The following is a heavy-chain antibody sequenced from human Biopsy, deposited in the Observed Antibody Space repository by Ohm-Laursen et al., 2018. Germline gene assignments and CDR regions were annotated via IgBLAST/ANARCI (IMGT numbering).Heavy chain of an antibody. CDR2: IPSVGSWT. CDR1: GFTFNAYW. J-gene: IGHJ6*02. Sequence: SLRLSCPASGFTFNAYWMYWVRQVPGKGLVWVSPIPSVGSWTTSADSVKGRFTISRDNAKNTLYLQMNSLRAEDTAVYYCVSFLKDLNMAVWGQGTTVTVSS. D-gene: IGHD2-15*01. V-gene: IGHV3-74*01. CDR3: VSFLKDLNMAV.